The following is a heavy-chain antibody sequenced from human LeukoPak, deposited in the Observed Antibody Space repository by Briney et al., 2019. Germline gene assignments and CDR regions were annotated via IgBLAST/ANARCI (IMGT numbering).Heavy chain of an antibody. CDR1: GGSISSSSYY. V-gene: IGHV4-39*01. CDR2: IYYSGST. CDR3: ARRQDHAFDI. Sequence: SETLSLTCTVSGGSISSSSYYWGWIRQPPGKGLEWIGSIYYSGSTYYNPSLKSRVTISVDTSKNHFSLKLSSVTAADTAVYYCARRQDHAFDIWGQGTMVTVSS. J-gene: IGHJ3*02.